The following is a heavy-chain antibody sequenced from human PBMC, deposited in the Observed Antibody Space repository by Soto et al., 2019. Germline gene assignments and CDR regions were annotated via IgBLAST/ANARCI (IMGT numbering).Heavy chain of an antibody. CDR2: ISAYNGNT. CDR1: GYTFTSYG. D-gene: IGHD3-10*01. CDR3: ARDLYPYYYGSGSYDRRNWLDP. V-gene: IGHV1-18*01. J-gene: IGHJ5*02. Sequence: ASVKVSCKASGYTFTSYGISWVRQAPGQGLEWMGWISAYNGNTNYAQKLQGRVTMTTDTSTSTAYMELRSQRSDDTAVYYCARDLYPYYYGSGSYDRRNWLDPWGQGTLVTVSS.